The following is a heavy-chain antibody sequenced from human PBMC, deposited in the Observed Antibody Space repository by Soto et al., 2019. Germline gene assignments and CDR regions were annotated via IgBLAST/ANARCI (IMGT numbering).Heavy chain of an antibody. J-gene: IGHJ6*03. CDR1: GGSFSGYY. V-gene: IGHV4-34*01. CDR2: INHSGST. D-gene: IGHD3-10*01. Sequence: SETLSLTCAVYGGSFSGYYWSWIRQPPGKGLEWIGEINHSGSTNYNPSLKSRVTISVDTSKNQFSLKLSSVTAADTAVYYCARGRRFGEFRERGGTDYYYYYMDVWGKGTTVTVSS. CDR3: ARGRRFGEFRERGGTDYYYYYMDV.